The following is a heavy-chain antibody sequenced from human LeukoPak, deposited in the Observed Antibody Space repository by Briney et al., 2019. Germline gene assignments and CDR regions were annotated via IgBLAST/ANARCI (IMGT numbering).Heavy chain of an antibody. D-gene: IGHD5-24*01. Sequence: GGSLRLSCAAFEFTFSSYWMHWVRQAPGKGLVWVSRINSDGSTTTYAESVKGRFTISRDNAKNTLYLQMNSLRAEDTAVYYCARDRDGYSSWGQGTLATVSS. V-gene: IGHV3-74*01. J-gene: IGHJ5*02. CDR2: INSDGSTT. CDR1: EFTFSSYW. CDR3: ARDRDGYSS.